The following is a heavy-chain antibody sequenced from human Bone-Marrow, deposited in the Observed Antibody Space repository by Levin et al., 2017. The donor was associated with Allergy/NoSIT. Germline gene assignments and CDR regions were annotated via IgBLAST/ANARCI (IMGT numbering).Heavy chain of an antibody. V-gene: IGHV4-31*03. Sequence: LRLSCTVSGGSISRGGDYWTWIRQLPGKGLEWIGYIYYTGSTFYNPSLRSRLTISVDTSKNQFSLNLSSVTAADTAVYYCATNRGRSGGMDVWGQGTTVTVSS. D-gene: IGHD3-10*01. CDR1: GGSISRGGDY. J-gene: IGHJ6*02. CDR2: IYYTGST. CDR3: ATNRGRSGGMDV.